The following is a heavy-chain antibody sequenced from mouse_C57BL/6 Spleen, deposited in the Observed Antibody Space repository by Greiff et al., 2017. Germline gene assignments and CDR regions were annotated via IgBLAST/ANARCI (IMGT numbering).Heavy chain of an antibody. D-gene: IGHD2-12*01. CDR2: ISDGGSYT. J-gene: IGHJ2*01. CDR1: GFTFSSYA. CDR3: ARDHDGNFDY. Sequence: EVDVVESGGGLVKPGGSLKLSCAASGFTFSSYAMSWVRQTPEKRLEWVATISDGGSYTYYPDNVKGRFTISRDNAKNNLYLQMSHLKSEDTAMYYCARDHDGNFDYWGQGTTLTVSS. V-gene: IGHV5-4*01.